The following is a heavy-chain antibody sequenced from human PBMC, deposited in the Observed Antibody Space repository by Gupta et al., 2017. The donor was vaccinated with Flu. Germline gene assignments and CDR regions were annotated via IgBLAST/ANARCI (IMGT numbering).Heavy chain of an antibody. CDR2: VSYDGYNK. Sequence: QVQLVESGGGVVQPGRSLRLSCVDSGFTFENLGMHWVPQASGKGLEWVAAVSYDGYNKYQVEAVQGRFTISRDNSKNTVYLEMNSLRAEDTATYYCAKCTSTYNIYSYYHGMDVWGHGTTVAVTS. V-gene: IGHV3-30*18. J-gene: IGHJ6*02. CDR3: AKCTSTYNIYSYYHGMDV. CDR1: GFTFENLG. D-gene: IGHD1-1*01.